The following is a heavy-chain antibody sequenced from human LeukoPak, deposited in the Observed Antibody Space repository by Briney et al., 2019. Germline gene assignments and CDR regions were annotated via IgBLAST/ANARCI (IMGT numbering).Heavy chain of an antibody. Sequence: PSETLSLTCTVSGGSVSSGNFYWTWIRQPAGNQLEWIGRIHTSGNTNHNPSLWSRVTISTDTSKSQFSLTLNFVTAADTAVYYCARDRSGDSFDIWGQGTTVTVSS. CDR3: ARDRSGDSFDI. V-gene: IGHV4-61*02. J-gene: IGHJ3*02. D-gene: IGHD6-19*01. CDR2: IHTSGNT. CDR1: GGSVSSGNFY.